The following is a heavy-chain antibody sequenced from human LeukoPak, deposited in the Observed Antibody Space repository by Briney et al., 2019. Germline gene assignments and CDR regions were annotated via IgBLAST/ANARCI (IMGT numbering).Heavy chain of an antibody. D-gene: IGHD6-19*01. V-gene: IGHV5-51*01. CDR3: ASTKEQWLPSFDY. Sequence: GESLKISLKGSGYSFTNYWIDWVRQIPGKGLEWMGIIYPGDSDTRYSPSFQGQVTISADKSISTAYLQWNSLKASDTAMYYCASTKEQWLPSFDYWGQGTLVTVSS. CDR1: GYSFTNYW. J-gene: IGHJ4*02. CDR2: IYPGDSDT.